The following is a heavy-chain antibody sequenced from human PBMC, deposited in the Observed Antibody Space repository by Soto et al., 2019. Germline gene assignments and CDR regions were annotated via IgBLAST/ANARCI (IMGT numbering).Heavy chain of an antibody. D-gene: IGHD2-2*01. J-gene: IGHJ5*01. CDR1: GFTFSTYG. CDR3: AKDPIPAVNRGSRFDS. CDR2: VSFDGSEK. Sequence: LRLSCAGSGFTFSTYGLHWVRQPPGKGLEWVAFVSFDGSEKYYAESVKGRFTISRDNPRNTLFLQLTSLRTEDTAVYFCAKDPIPAVNRGSRFDSWGRGTLVTSPQ. V-gene: IGHV3-30*18.